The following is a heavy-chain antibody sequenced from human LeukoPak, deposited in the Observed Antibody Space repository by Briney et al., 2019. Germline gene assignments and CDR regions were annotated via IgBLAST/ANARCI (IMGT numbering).Heavy chain of an antibody. V-gene: IGHV3-30*04. J-gene: IGHJ4*02. CDR3: ARATPSPDVDTPMVYDY. D-gene: IGHD5-18*01. Sequence: GGSLRLSCAASGFTFSNYAMHWVRQAPGKGLEWVAVISYDGSNKYYADSVKGRFTISRDNSKNTLYLQMNSLRTEDTAVYYCARATPSPDVDTPMVYDYWGEGPLVTVSS. CDR2: ISYDGSNK. CDR1: GFTFSNYA.